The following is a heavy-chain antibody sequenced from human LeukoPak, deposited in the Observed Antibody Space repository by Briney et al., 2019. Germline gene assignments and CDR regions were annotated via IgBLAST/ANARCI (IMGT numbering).Heavy chain of an antibody. CDR3: ARESMGYCSGGSCYSDAFDI. Sequence: ASVKVSCKASGYTFTGYYMHWVRQAPGQGLEWMGRINPNSGGTNYAQKFQGRVTMTRDTSISTAYMELSRLRSDDTAVYYCARESMGYCSGGSCYSDAFDIWGQGTMVTVSS. J-gene: IGHJ3*02. CDR1: GYTFTGYY. D-gene: IGHD2-15*01. CDR2: INPNSGGT. V-gene: IGHV1-2*06.